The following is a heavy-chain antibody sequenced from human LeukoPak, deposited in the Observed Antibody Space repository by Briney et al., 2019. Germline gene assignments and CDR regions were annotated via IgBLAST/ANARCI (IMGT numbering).Heavy chain of an antibody. J-gene: IGHJ5*02. Sequence: PGGSLRPSCAASGFTFSSYAISCVRQAPGKGLEWVSSISGSGGSTYYADSVKGRITISRDNSKNTLYLQMNSLRAEDTAVYYCAKGCCSSEGFDPWGQGNVFTLSS. CDR1: GFTFSSYA. V-gene: IGHV3-23*01. CDR2: ISGSGGST. CDR3: AKGCCSSEGFDP. D-gene: IGHD2-2*01.